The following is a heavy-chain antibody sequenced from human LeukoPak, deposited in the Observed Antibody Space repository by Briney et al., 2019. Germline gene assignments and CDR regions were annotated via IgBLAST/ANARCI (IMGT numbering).Heavy chain of an antibody. V-gene: IGHV1-18*01. J-gene: IGHJ5*02. Sequence: ASVKVSCKGSGYSFRSYGINWVRQAPGQGREWMGWISGYNGNKNYAQRVQGRVTMTTDTSTSTAYMELRSLRSDDTAMYYCARDVGDIVTIPAAITVPWGQGTLVTVSS. CDR2: ISGYNGNK. CDR1: GYSFRSYG. CDR3: ARDVGDIVTIPAAITVP. D-gene: IGHD2-2*01.